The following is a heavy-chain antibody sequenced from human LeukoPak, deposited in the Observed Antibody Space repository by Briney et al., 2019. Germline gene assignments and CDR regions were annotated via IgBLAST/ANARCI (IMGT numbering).Heavy chain of an antibody. Sequence: PGGSLRLSCVASGFTFSTYSVNWVRQAPGKGLEWVSSISSSSSYIYYADSVKGRFTISRDNAKNSLYLQMNSLRAEDTAVYYCARENDFWSGYYKGFDYWGQGTLVTVSS. CDR2: ISSSSSYI. J-gene: IGHJ4*02. CDR3: ARENDFWSGYYKGFDY. D-gene: IGHD3-3*01. CDR1: GFTFSTYS. V-gene: IGHV3-21*01.